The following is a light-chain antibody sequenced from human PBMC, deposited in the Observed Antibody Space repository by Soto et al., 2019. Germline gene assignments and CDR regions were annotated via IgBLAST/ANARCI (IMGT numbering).Light chain of an antibody. J-gene: IGKJ1*01. CDR1: QSISSW. Sequence: DIQMTQSPSTLSASVGDRVTITCRASQSISSWLAWYQQKPGKAPKLLIYDASSLESGVPSRFSGSGSGTEFPLTISSLQPDDFATYYCQQYNSYWTFGQGNKVEIK. V-gene: IGKV1-5*01. CDR3: QQYNSYWT. CDR2: DAS.